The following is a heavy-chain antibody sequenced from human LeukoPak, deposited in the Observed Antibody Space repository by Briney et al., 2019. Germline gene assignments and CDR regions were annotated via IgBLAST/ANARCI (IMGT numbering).Heavy chain of an antibody. CDR1: GFTFSSYS. CDR3: ARAYYYDSSGYYYFDY. Sequence: GGSLRLSCAASGFTFSSYSMNWVRQAPGKGLEWVSSISSSSSYIYYADSVKGRFTISRDNAKNSLYLQMGSLRAEDTAVYYCARAYYYDSSGYYYFDYWGQGTLVTVSS. D-gene: IGHD3-22*01. CDR2: ISSSSSYI. V-gene: IGHV3-21*01. J-gene: IGHJ4*02.